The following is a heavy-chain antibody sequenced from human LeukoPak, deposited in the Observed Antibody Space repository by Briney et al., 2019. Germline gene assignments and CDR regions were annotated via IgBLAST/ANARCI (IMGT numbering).Heavy chain of an antibody. D-gene: IGHD6-19*01. CDR1: GFTFSSYS. CDR2: ISSSSSYI. V-gene: IGHV3-21*01. CDR3: AREGDSSGWYSYNDY. Sequence: PGGSLRLSCAASGFTFSSYSMNWVRQAPGKGLEWVSSISSSSSYIYYADSVKGRFTISRDNAKNSLYLQMNSLRAEDTAVYYCAREGDSSGWYSYNDYWGQGTLVTVSS. J-gene: IGHJ4*02.